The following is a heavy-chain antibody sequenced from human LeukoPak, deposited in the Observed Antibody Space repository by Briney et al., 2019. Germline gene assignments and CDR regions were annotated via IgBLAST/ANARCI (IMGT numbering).Heavy chain of an antibody. Sequence: GGSLRLSCAGSGFTVSSHYMSWVRQAPGKGLEWVAVIYSAGSTHYADSVKGRFAISRDNSKNTLYLQMNSLRAEDTAVYYCARGADGVSSNSRGWFDPWGQGTLVTVSS. J-gene: IGHJ5*02. V-gene: IGHV3-66*01. CDR3: ARGADGVSSNSRGWFDP. CDR2: IYSAGST. D-gene: IGHD2-15*01. CDR1: GFTVSSHY.